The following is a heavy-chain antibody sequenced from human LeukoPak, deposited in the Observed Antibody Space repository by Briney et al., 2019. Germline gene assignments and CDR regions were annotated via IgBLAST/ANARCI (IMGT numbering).Heavy chain of an antibody. V-gene: IGHV3-53*04. CDR3: SRCEPLLSNCHPFDY. D-gene: IGHD1-14*01. J-gene: IGHJ4*02. CDR1: EFPLRTNC. Sequence: PGRPLSLSYLPSEFPLRTNCMSLDRQAPGKGLEWVAVVFSGGSTSYSDSVMGRFTISRHNSKNTIYLQINSVNADDTAMYCCSRCEPLLSNCHPFDYWGQGTLVTVSS. CDR2: VFSGGST.